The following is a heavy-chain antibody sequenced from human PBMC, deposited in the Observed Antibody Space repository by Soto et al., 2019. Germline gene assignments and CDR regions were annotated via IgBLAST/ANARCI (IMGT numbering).Heavy chain of an antibody. Sequence: PGGSLRLSCAASGFTVSSNYMSGVRQAPGKGLEWVSVIYSGGSTYYADSVKGRFTISRDNSKNTLYLQMNSLRAEDTAVYYCARDHYWEHGMDVWGQGTTVTVSS. V-gene: IGHV3-53*01. J-gene: IGHJ6*02. CDR3: ARDHYWEHGMDV. CDR2: IYSGGST. CDR1: GFTVSSNY. D-gene: IGHD1-1*01.